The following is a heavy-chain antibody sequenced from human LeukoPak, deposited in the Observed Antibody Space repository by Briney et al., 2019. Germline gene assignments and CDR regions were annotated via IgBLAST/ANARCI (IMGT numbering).Heavy chain of an antibody. CDR1: GGSISSSNYY. Sequence: SETLSLTCTVSGGSISSSNYYWGWIRQPPGQGLEWIGTIYYSGTPYYNPSLKSRVTISVDTSMNQFSLKLSSVTAADTAVYYCARTDYASNVGLFDYWGQGTLVTVSA. J-gene: IGHJ4*02. D-gene: IGHD3-16*01. CDR2: IYYSGTP. CDR3: ARTDYASNVGLFDY. V-gene: IGHV4-39*01.